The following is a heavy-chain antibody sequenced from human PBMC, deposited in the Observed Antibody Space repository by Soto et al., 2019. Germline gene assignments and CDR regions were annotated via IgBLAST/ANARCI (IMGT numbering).Heavy chain of an antibody. CDR3: AMVDVYVTPSPQDV. Sequence: QVQLVQSRAAVKNPGASVKVSCKASGYSFTRYGIAWAPQAPGQGLEWMGWINTYNGNTNYAQNLQGRVTMTTDTSTSTAYMELTSLRSNDTAIYYCAMVDVYVTPSPQDVWGQGTTVIVSS. J-gene: IGHJ6*02. D-gene: IGHD3-16*01. CDR1: GYSFTRYG. V-gene: IGHV1-18*01. CDR2: INTYNGNT.